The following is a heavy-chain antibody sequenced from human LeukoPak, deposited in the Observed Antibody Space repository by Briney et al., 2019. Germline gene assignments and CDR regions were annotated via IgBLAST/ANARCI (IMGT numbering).Heavy chain of an antibody. CDR1: GGPFSGYF. V-gene: IGHV4-34*01. CDR3: ARRYYYNLGSFPFDF. CDR2: IHNSGTT. Sequence: SETLSLTCAVSGGPFSGYFWSWIRQSSGKGLEWIGEIHNSGTTNYNPSLNSRVTISEDTSKNQLYLNLSSVTAADTAFYYCARRYYYNLGSFPFDFWGQGTLVTVSS. D-gene: IGHD3-10*01. J-gene: IGHJ4*02.